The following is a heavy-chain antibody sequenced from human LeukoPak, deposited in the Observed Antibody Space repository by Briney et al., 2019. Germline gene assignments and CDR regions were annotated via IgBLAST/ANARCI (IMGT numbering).Heavy chain of an antibody. CDR2: IYSGGST. CDR3: ARSEWELPPGDY. J-gene: IGHJ4*02. V-gene: IGHV3-66*01. Sequence: GGSLRLSCAASGFTVSSNYMSWVRQAPGKGLEWVSVIYSGGSTYYADSVKGRFTISRDNSKNTLYLQMNSLRAEDTAVYYCARSEWELPPGDYWGQGTLVTVSS. D-gene: IGHD1-26*01. CDR1: GFTVSSNY.